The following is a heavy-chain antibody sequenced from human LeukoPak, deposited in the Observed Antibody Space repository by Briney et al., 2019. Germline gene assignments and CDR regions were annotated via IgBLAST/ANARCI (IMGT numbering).Heavy chain of an antibody. CDR3: AKAPVTSCRGAYCYPFDS. J-gene: IGHJ4*02. D-gene: IGHD2-21*01. V-gene: IGHV3-23*01. CDR1: GFTFSSYA. Sequence: PGGSLRLSCAASGFTFSSYAMHWVRQTPGKGLEWVAATSSSDAGTYNADSVRGRFTISRDNSKNTLYLQMNSLRAEDAAVYFCAKAPVTSCRGAYCYPFDSWGQGTLVTVSS. CDR2: TSSSDAGT.